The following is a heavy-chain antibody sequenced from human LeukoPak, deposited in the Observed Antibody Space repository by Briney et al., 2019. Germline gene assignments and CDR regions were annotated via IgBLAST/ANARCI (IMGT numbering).Heavy chain of an antibody. CDR2: INSDGSST. V-gene: IGHV3-74*01. CDR1: GFTFSSYW. D-gene: IGHD2-2*01. Sequence: GGTLRLSCAASGFTFSSYWMHWVRQAPGKGLVWVSRINSDGSSTNYADSVKGRFTISRDNAQNTLYLQMNSLRAEDTAVYYCARGVGYCRSTSWYWWFDPWGQGTLVTVSS. CDR3: ARGVGYCRSTSWYWWFDP. J-gene: IGHJ5*02.